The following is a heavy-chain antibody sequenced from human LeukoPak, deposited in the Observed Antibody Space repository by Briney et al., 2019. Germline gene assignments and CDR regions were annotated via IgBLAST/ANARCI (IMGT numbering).Heavy chain of an antibody. J-gene: IGHJ3*02. D-gene: IGHD1-26*01. CDR2: FDPEDGET. V-gene: IGHV1-24*01. Sequence: ASVKVSCKVSGYTLTELSMHWVRQAPGKGLEWMGGFDPEDGETIYAQKFQGRVTMTRNTSISTAYMELSSLRSEDTAVYYCARGSGGSYPVWEDDAFDIWGQGTMVTVSS. CDR3: ARGSGGSYPVWEDDAFDI. CDR1: GYTLTELS.